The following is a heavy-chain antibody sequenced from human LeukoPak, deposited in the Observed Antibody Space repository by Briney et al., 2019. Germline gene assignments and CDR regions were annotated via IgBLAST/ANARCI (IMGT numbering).Heavy chain of an antibody. CDR1: GFTSGDYA. CDR2: IRSKAYGGTT. J-gene: IGHJ4*02. CDR3: TRLMYCSGGSCYSFDY. V-gene: IGHV3-49*04. Sequence: GGSLRLSCTASGFTSGDYAMSWVRQAPGKGLEWVGFIRSKAYGGTTEYAASVKGRFTISRDDSKSIAYLQMNSLKTEDTAVYYCTRLMYCSGGSCYSFDYWGQGTLVTVSS. D-gene: IGHD2-15*01.